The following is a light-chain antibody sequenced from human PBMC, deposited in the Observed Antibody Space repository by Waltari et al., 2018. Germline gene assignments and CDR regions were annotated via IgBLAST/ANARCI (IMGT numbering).Light chain of an antibody. CDR1: NSDVGGYKY. J-gene: IGLJ2*01. CDR3: NSYTSSSILEVV. V-gene: IGLV2-14*03. Sequence: QSALTQPASVSGSPGQSITISCTGTNSDVGGYKYVSCYQQHPGKAPKLMIYDVSNRPSGVSNRFSGSKSGNTASLTISGLQAEDEADYYCNSYTSSSILEVVFGGGTKLTVL. CDR2: DVS.